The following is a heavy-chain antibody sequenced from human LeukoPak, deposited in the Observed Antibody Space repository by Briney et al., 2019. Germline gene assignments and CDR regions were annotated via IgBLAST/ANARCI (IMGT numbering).Heavy chain of an antibody. D-gene: IGHD3-22*01. CDR2: IRYDGINK. CDR3: AKDSDWDRGYHFDY. Sequence: GGSLRLSCAASGFTLSSDAMHWVRQAPGKRLEWVAFIRYDGINKQYADSVKGRFTISRDTSKNALYLQMNSLRAEDTAVYYCAKDSDWDRGYHFDYWGQGTLVTVSS. J-gene: IGHJ4*02. CDR1: GFTLSSDA. V-gene: IGHV3-30*02.